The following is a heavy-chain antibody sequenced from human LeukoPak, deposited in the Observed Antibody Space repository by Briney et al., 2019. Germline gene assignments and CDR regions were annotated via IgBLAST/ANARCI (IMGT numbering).Heavy chain of an antibody. Sequence: ASVKVSCKASGYTFTGYYMHWVRQAPGQGLEWVGWINPNSGGTNYAQKFQGRVTMTRDTSISTAYMELSRLRSDDTAVYYCVREVRHCSDTSCYTWFDPWGQGTLVTVSS. D-gene: IGHD2-2*02. J-gene: IGHJ5*02. CDR1: GYTFTGYY. V-gene: IGHV1-2*02. CDR2: INPNSGGT. CDR3: VREVRHCSDTSCYTWFDP.